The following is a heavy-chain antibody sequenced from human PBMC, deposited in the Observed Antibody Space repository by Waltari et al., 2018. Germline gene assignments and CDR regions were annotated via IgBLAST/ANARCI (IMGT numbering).Heavy chain of an antibody. Sequence: QVQLVESGGGVVQPGRSLRLSCSASGFTFSSYSMHCVRQAPGKGLEWVAVISYDGSNKYYADSVKGRFTISRDNSKNTLYLQMNSLRAEDTAVYYCARGEGSYLSWFDPWGQGTLVTVSS. CDR3: ARGEGSYLSWFDP. D-gene: IGHD3-10*01. J-gene: IGHJ5*02. CDR1: GFTFSSYS. V-gene: IGHV3-30-3*01. CDR2: ISYDGSNK.